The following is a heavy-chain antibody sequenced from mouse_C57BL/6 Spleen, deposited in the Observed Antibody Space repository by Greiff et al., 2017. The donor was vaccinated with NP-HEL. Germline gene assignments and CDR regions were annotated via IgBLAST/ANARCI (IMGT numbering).Heavy chain of an antibody. V-gene: IGHV1-15*01. CDR1: GYTFTDYE. Sequence: VQLQQSGAELVRPGASVTLSCKASGYTFTDYEMHWVKQTPVHGLEWIGAIDPETGGTAYNQKFKGKAILTADKSSSTAYMELRSLTSEDSAVYYCTRTHYGSSLYAMDYWGQGTSVTVSS. D-gene: IGHD1-1*01. CDR3: TRTHYGSSLYAMDY. CDR2: IDPETGGT. J-gene: IGHJ4*01.